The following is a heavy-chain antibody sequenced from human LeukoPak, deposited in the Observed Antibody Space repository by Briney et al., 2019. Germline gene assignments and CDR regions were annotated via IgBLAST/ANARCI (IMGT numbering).Heavy chain of an antibody. V-gene: IGHV3-48*03. CDR3: ARGGYSYGYHY. D-gene: IGHD5-18*01. Sequence: GGSLRLSCAASGFTFSSYEMNWVRQAPGKGLEWVSYIRSSGSTIYYADSVKGRFTISRDNAKNSLYLQMNSLRVEDTAVYYCARGGYSYGYHYWGQGTLVTVSS. CDR1: GFTFSSYE. CDR2: IRSSGSTI. J-gene: IGHJ4*02.